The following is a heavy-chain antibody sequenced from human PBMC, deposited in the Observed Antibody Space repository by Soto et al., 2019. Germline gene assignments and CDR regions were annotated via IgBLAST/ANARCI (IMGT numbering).Heavy chain of an antibody. CDR2: IYYSENT. Sequence: SETLSLTCTVSGGSISSSNYYWGWIRQPPGKGLEWIGNIYYSENTYYSPSLKSRVTISVDTSKNQFSLRLSSVTAADTAVYYCARHDYGGNSAYFDYWGQGTLVTVSS. D-gene: IGHD4-17*01. V-gene: IGHV4-39*01. CDR3: ARHDYGGNSAYFDY. CDR1: GGSISSSNYY. J-gene: IGHJ4*02.